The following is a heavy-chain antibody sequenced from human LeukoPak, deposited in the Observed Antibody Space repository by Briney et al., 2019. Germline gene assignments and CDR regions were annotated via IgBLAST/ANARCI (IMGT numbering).Heavy chain of an antibody. Sequence: PGRSLRLSCAASGFTFSSYSMNWVRQAPGKGLEWVAVISYDGSNKYYADSVKGRFTISRDNSKNTLYLQMNSLRAEDTAVYYCARTLRRFEQWLVKVGFDYWGQGTLVTVSS. CDR1: GFTFSSYS. D-gene: IGHD6-19*01. V-gene: IGHV3-30*03. J-gene: IGHJ4*02. CDR3: ARTLRRFEQWLVKVGFDY. CDR2: ISYDGSNK.